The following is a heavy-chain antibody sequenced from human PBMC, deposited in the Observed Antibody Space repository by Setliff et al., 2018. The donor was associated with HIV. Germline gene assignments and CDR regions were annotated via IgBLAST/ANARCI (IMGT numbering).Heavy chain of an antibody. V-gene: IGHV3-7*01. CDR2: IDQHGSER. CDR1: EFTNLW. Sequence: GGSLRLSCSASEFTNLWIAWVRQAPGQGLEWVANIDQHGSERYYTDSVRGRFTISRDNAKNSLYLQMNSLRGEDTALYYCTRDLGSDSFDIWGQGTMVTVSS. D-gene: IGHD3-10*01. CDR3: TRDLGSDSFDI. J-gene: IGHJ3*02.